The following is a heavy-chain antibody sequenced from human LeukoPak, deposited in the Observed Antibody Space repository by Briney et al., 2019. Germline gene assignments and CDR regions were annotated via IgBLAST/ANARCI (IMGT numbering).Heavy chain of an antibody. CDR3: AGMDEVPAAIDY. CDR2: IYHSGST. Sequence: SETLSLTCTVSSDSISTYYWNWVRQPPGKGLEWIGSIYHSGSTYYNPSLKSRVTMSVDTSKNQFSLKLSSVTAADTAVYYCAGMDEVPAAIDYWGQGTLVTVSS. J-gene: IGHJ4*02. CDR1: SDSISTYY. V-gene: IGHV4-59*04. D-gene: IGHD2-2*01.